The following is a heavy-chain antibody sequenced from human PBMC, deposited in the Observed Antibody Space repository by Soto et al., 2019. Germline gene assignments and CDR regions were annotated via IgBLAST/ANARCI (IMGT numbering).Heavy chain of an antibody. J-gene: IGHJ4*02. Sequence: QVQLVESGGGVVQPGRSLRLSCAASGFTFSSYGMHWDRQAPGKGLEWVAVIWYDASNKYYAASVKGRFTISRDHSKNTLYPQMNSLRAEDTSVYYCARDCALYSSGWYQRGGFDYWGQGTLVTVSS. V-gene: IGHV3-33*01. D-gene: IGHD6-19*01. CDR3: ARDCALYSSGWYQRGGFDY. CDR2: IWYDASNK. CDR1: GFTFSSYG.